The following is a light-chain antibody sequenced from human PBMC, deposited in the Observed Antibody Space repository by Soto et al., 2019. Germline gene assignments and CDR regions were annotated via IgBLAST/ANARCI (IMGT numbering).Light chain of an antibody. CDR3: QQSGVSLRT. CDR2: GAS. J-gene: IGKJ1*01. Sequence: MHTPTTLSVSPVEGVTLSCRASQGIGDTLAWYQHKPGQTPRLLIYGASTRATGIPIRFSGSGSGTEFTLTISSLQSEDFAVYYCQQSGVSLRTFGQVSKVDIK. CDR1: QGIGDT. V-gene: IGKV3D-15*02.